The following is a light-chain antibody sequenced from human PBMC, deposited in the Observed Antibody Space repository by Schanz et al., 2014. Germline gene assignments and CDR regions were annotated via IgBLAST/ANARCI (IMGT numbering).Light chain of an antibody. CDR3: CSYAGSSTLV. CDR2: DVS. V-gene: IGLV2-14*01. J-gene: IGLJ3*02. Sequence: QSALTQPASVSGSPGQSITISCTGTSSDVGGYNYVSWYQQHPGKAPKLMIYDVSNRPSGVPDRFSGSKSGSTASLTISGLQAEDEADYYCCSYAGSSTLVFGGGTKLTVL. CDR1: SSDVGGYNY.